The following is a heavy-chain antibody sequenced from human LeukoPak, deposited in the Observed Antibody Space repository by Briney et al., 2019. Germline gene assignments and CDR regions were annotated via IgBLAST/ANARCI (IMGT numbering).Heavy chain of an antibody. V-gene: IGHV4-4*09. CDR3: ARASYYDPPRAYYYYMDV. D-gene: IGHD3-3*01. CDR2: IYTTGST. Sequence: SETVSLTCTVSGGSISSYYWSWIRQPPGKGLEWIGYIYTTGSTNYNPSLSGRVTISVDTSKNQFSLKLTSVTAADTAVYYCARASYYDPPRAYYYYMDVWGKGTTVTVSS. CDR1: GGSISSYY. J-gene: IGHJ6*03.